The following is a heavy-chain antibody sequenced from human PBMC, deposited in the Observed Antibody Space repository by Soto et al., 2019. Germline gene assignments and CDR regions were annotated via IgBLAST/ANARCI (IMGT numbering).Heavy chain of an antibody. CDR3: AKMRPPPGRDCIRISCSYYYNYGMDV. CDR1: GGTFSDYS. Sequence: QVQLVQSGAEAKKPGSAVKVSCKTSGGTFSDYSISWVRQAPGQGLEWMGGIIPIFGTTNYAQRFQDRIAITADESTGTAYMELSSLTSEDTAVYYGAKMRPPPGRDCIRISCSYYYNYGMDVWGQGTTVTVSS. V-gene: IGHV1-69*12. CDR2: IIPIFGTT. D-gene: IGHD2-2*01. J-gene: IGHJ6*02.